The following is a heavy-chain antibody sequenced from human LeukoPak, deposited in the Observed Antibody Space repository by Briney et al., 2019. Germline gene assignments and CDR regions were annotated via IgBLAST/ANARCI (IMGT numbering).Heavy chain of an antibody. D-gene: IGHD5-18*01. CDR1: GLTFSNYG. J-gene: IGHJ4*02. CDR3: ASYSYGYTPSSPFDY. Sequence: PGGSLRLSCAAAGLTFSNYGMHWVRQAPGKGLQWVAYIRYDGRNKYSADSVKGRFTISRDNSKNTLFLQMNSLRPEDTAVYYCASYSYGYTPSSPFDYWGQGTLVTVSS. CDR2: IRYDGRNK. V-gene: IGHV3-30*02.